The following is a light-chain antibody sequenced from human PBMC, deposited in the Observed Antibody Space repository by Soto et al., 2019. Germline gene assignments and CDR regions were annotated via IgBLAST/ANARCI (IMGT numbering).Light chain of an antibody. CDR2: EVT. J-gene: IGLJ1*01. V-gene: IGLV2-8*01. Sequence: QSVLTQPPSASEPPGQALAVSCTGTSSDVGFYNFVSWDQQRPGKAPKLVIYEVTKRPSGVPDRFSGSKSGSTASLTVSGLQAHDEADYYCASYAGTKRFVFGSGTKVTVL. CDR3: ASYAGTKRFV. CDR1: SSDVGFYNF.